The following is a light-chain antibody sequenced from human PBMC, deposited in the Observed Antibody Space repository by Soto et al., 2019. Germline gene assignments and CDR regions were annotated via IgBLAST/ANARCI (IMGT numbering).Light chain of an antibody. CDR2: KAS. CDR3: VHDYSAAWR. CDR1: QTISSW. Sequence: RDISARRASQTISSWLAWYQQKPGKAPKLLIYKASTLKSGVPSRFSGSGSGTEITLTLRCLQPDEFAPPYYVHDYSAAWRFAQGTKVDIK. J-gene: IGKJ1*01. V-gene: IGKV1-5*03.